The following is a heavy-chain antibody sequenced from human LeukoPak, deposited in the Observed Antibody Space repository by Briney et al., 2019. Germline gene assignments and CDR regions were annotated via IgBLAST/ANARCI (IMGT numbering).Heavy chain of an antibody. CDR2: IEQDGREN. V-gene: IGHV3-7*05. Sequence: GGSLRLSCAASGFTFSSFWMSWVRQAPGKGLEWGAYIEQDGRENNYVDSVKGRFTISRDNAKNPLHLQMNRLSADDTALYYCARGHWGLDPWGQGTLVTVSS. D-gene: IGHD7-27*01. CDR1: GFTFSSFW. J-gene: IGHJ5*02. CDR3: ARGHWGLDP.